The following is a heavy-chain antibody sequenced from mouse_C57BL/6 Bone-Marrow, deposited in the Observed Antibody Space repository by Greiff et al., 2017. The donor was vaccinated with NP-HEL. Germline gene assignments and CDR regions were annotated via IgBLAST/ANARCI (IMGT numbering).Heavy chain of an antibody. V-gene: IGHV5-16*01. CDR3: ARDQLGRRAMDY. CDR2: INYDGSST. D-gene: IGHD4-1*02. Sequence: EVQVVESEGGLVQPGSSMKLSCTASGFTFSDYYMAWVRQVPEKGLEWVANINYDGSSTYYLDSLKSRFIISRDNAKNILYLQMSSLKSEDTATYYCARDQLGRRAMDYWGQGTSVTVSS. CDR1: GFTFSDYY. J-gene: IGHJ4*01.